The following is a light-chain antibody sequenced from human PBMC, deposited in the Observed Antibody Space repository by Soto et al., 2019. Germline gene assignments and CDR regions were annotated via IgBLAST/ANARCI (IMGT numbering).Light chain of an antibody. CDR3: QQYDNWPPRT. CDR2: AAS. J-gene: IGKJ2*01. Sequence: EIVMTQSPATLSVSPGERATLSCRASQTVNSNLAWYQQKPGQAPGLLIYAASIRATATPARFSGSGSGTEFTLTISSLQSEDFAVYYCQQYDNWPPRTFGQGTKLEI. CDR1: QTVNSN. V-gene: IGKV3-15*01.